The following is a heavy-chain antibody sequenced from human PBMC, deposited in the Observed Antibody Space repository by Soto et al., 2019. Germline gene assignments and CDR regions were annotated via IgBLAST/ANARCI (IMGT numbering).Heavy chain of an antibody. J-gene: IGHJ3*02. D-gene: IGHD4-17*01. CDR1: GFTFSSYS. Sequence: PGGSLRLSCAASGFTFSSYSMNWVRQAPGKGLEWVSSISSSSSYIYYADSVKGRFTISRDNAKNSLYLQMNSLRAEDTAVYYCARDDYGDPGNAFDIWGQGTMVTVSS. V-gene: IGHV3-21*01. CDR3: ARDDYGDPGNAFDI. CDR2: ISSSSSYI.